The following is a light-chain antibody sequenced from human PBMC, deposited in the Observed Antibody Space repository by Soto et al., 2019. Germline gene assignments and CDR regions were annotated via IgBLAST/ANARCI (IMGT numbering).Light chain of an antibody. Sequence: EMGLTQSPGTLSLSPGERATLSCRASQSVSSSYLAWYQQKPGQAPRLLIYGASTRATGIPARFSGSGSGTDFTLTISCLQSEDFATYYCQQYYSYPRTFGQGTKVDIK. CDR1: QSVSSSY. J-gene: IGKJ1*01. V-gene: IGKV3-20*01. CDR2: GAS. CDR3: QQYYSYPRT.